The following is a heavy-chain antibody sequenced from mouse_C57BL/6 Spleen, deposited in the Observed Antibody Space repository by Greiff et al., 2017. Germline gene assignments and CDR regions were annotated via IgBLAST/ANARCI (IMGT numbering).Heavy chain of an antibody. Sequence: EVQLVESGGDLVKPGGSLKLSCAASGFTFSSYGMSWVRQTPDKRLEWVATISSGGSYTYHPDSVKGRFTISRDNAKNTLYLRMSSLKSEDTAMYYCARQHIPYYYAMDYWGQGTSVTVSS. V-gene: IGHV5-6*01. CDR1: GFTFSSYG. J-gene: IGHJ4*01. CDR3: ARQHIPYYYAMDY. CDR2: ISSGGSYT.